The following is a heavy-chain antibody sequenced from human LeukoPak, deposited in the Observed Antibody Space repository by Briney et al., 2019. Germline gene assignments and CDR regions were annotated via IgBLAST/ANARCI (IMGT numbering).Heavy chain of an antibody. Sequence: GGSLRLSCATSGFSFRNSWMSWVRQAPWKGLEWVSAISGSGGSTYYADSVKGRFTISRDNSKNTLYLQMNSLRAEDTALYYCAKKEYGGGIDDTFDIWGQGTMVTVSS. CDR2: ISGSGGST. CDR1: GFSFRNSW. CDR3: AKKEYGGGIDDTFDI. D-gene: IGHD4-23*01. V-gene: IGHV3-23*01. J-gene: IGHJ3*02.